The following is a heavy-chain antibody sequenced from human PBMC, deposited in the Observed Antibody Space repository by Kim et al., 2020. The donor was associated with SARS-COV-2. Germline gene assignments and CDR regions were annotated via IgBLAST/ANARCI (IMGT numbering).Heavy chain of an antibody. V-gene: IGHV1-8*01. J-gene: IGHJ4*02. D-gene: IGHD2-15*01. CDR3: ARGGYCSGGSCYGY. Sequence: AQKCQGRVTMTRNTSISTAYMELSSLRSEDTAVYYCARGGYCSGGSCYGYWGQGTLVTVSS.